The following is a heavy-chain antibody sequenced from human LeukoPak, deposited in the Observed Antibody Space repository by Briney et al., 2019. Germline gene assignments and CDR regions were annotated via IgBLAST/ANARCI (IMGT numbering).Heavy chain of an antibody. J-gene: IGHJ5*02. CDR2: INWNGGSR. CDR3: ARDRCSSTSCYNTPNWFDP. V-gene: IGHV3-20*01. D-gene: IGHD2-2*02. CDR1: GFKFDDYG. Sequence: GGSLRLSCAASGFKFDDYGMSWVRQVPGKGLEWVSGINWNGGSRGYADSVKGRFTISRDNAQNSVYLQMNSLRSEDTAFYHCARDRCSSTSCYNTPNWFDPWGQGTLVTVSS.